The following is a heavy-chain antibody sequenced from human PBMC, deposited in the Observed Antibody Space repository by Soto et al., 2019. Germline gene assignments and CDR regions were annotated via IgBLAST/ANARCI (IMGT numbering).Heavy chain of an antibody. V-gene: IGHV3-23*01. CDR1: GFTFSSYA. CDR3: AKIRVQAARYFDY. D-gene: IGHD6-6*01. Sequence: GGSLRLSCAASGFTFSSYAMSWVRQAPGKGLEWVSAISGSGGSTYYADSVKGRFIISRDNSKNTLYLQMNSLRAEDTALYYCAKIRVQAARYFDYWGQGTLVTVSS. J-gene: IGHJ4*02. CDR2: ISGSGGST.